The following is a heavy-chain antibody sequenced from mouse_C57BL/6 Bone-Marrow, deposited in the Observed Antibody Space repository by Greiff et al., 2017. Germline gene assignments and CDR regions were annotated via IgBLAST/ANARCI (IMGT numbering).Heavy chain of an antibody. J-gene: IGHJ2*01. CDR1: GYTFTSYW. CDR2: IDPSDSYT. Sequence: VQLQQPGAELVKPGASVKLSCKASGYTFTSYWMQWVKRRPGQGLEWIGEIDPSDSYTNYNQKFKGKATLTVDTSSSTAYMQLSSLTSEDSAVYYCAREVYSNSYFDYWGQGTTLTVSS. D-gene: IGHD2-5*01. V-gene: IGHV1-50*01. CDR3: AREVYSNSYFDY.